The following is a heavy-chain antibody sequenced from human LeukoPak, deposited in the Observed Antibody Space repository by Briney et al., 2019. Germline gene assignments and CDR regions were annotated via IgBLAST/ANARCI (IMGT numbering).Heavy chain of an antibody. J-gene: IGHJ4*02. CDR3: AGGYYYGSGSYHDY. CDR1: GGSISDCD. V-gene: IGHV4-59*01. Sequence: SETLSLTCTVSGGSISDCDWSWIRQPPGKGLEWVGHIYYSGNTIYNPSLKSRVTISVDTSKNQFSLKLTSVTTADTAVYYCAGGYYYGSGSYHDYWGQGTLVTVSS. CDR2: IYYSGNT. D-gene: IGHD3-10*01.